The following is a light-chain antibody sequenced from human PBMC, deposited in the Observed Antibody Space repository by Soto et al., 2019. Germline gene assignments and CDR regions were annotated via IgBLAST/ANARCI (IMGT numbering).Light chain of an antibody. CDR3: QQGYSIHALT. V-gene: IGKV1-39*01. J-gene: IGKJ4*01. Sequence: DIQMTQSPSSLSASVGDRVTITCRASQTIRNYLNWYQLKPGKAPKLLIFGASSLQSGVPSRFSGSGSGTDFTLTIYSLQPEDFASYYCQQGYSIHALTFGGGTKVELK. CDR2: GAS. CDR1: QTIRNY.